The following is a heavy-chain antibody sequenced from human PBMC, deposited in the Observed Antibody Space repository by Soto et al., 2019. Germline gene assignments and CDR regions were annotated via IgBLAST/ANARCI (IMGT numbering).Heavy chain of an antibody. CDR3: ARDIGGYSYGIDY. J-gene: IGHJ4*02. V-gene: IGHV4-61*01. D-gene: IGHD5-18*01. CDR1: GGSVSSGSYY. Sequence: SETLSLTCTVSGGSVSSGSYYWSWIRQPPGKGLEWIGYIYYSGSTNYNPSLKSRATISVDTSKNQFSLKLSSVTAADTAVYYCARDIGGYSYGIDYWGQGTLVTVSS. CDR2: IYYSGST.